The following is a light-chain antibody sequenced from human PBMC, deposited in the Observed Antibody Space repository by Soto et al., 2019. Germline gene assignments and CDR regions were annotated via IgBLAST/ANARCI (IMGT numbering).Light chain of an antibody. CDR3: QQCFWHWT. J-gene: IGKJ1*01. CDR1: QTISSW. Sequence: DIQMTQSPSTLSGSVGDRVTITCRASQTISSWLAWYQQKPGKAPKLLIYKASTLKSGVPSRFSGSGSGTEITLSITSLQPDDFATYYCQQCFWHWTFGQGTRWIS. V-gene: IGKV1-5*03. CDR2: KAS.